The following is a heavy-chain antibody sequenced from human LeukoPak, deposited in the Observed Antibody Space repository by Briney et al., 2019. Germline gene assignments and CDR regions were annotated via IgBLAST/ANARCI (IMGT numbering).Heavy chain of an antibody. D-gene: IGHD3-10*01. J-gene: IGHJ4*01. V-gene: IGHV3-23*01. CDR1: GFTFSSYA. CDR2: ISGSGGST. Sequence: GGSLRLSCAASGFTFSSYAMSWVRQAPGKGLEWVSAISGSGGSTYYADSVKGRFTISRDNSNNTLYLHLHSLRAEDTAVYYCAKDGLWFGESQYYFDYWGHGALVTVSP. CDR3: AKDGLWFGESQYYFDY.